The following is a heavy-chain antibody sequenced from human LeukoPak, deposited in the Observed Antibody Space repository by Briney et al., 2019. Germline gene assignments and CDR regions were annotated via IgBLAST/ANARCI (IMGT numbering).Heavy chain of an antibody. V-gene: IGHV1-2*02. J-gene: IGHJ4*02. CDR3: ARGVYDILTGYYSY. CDR1: GYTFTGYY. CDR2: INPNSGVT. D-gene: IGHD3-9*01. Sequence: ASVKVSCKASGYTFTGYYMHWVRQAPGQGLEWMGWINPNSGVTNYAQKFQGRVTMTRDTSISTAYMELSRLRSDDTAVYYCARGVYDILTGYYSYWGQGTLVTVSS.